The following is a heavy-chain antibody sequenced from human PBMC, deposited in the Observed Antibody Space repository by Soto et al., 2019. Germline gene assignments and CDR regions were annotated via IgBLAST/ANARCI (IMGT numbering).Heavy chain of an antibody. J-gene: IGHJ4*02. Sequence: SVKVSCKGSGGTFSSYVIIWVGQFPGQGLEWMGGIIPIFGTANYAQKFQGRVTITADESTSTAYMELSSLRSEDTAVYYCARDPTPYYDSSGYPLDYWGQGTLVTVSS. D-gene: IGHD3-22*01. V-gene: IGHV1-69*13. CDR2: IIPIFGTA. CDR1: GGTFSSYV. CDR3: ARDPTPYYDSSGYPLDY.